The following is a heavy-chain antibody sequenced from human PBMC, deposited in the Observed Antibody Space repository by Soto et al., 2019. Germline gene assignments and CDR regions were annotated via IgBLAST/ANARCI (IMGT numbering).Heavy chain of an antibody. V-gene: IGHV1-18*01. CDR1: GYTFTSYA. D-gene: IGHD3-9*01. J-gene: IGHJ4*02. Sequence: QVQLVQSGAEVKKPGASVKVSCKTSGYTFTSYAISRVRQAPGQGLEWMGRISVNDGNTNYAQKLQGRVTMTTDTSTNTAYMELRSLRSDDTAVYYCARNDLYYDILTPDYWGQGTLVTVSS. CDR3: ARNDLYYDILTPDY. CDR2: ISVNDGNT.